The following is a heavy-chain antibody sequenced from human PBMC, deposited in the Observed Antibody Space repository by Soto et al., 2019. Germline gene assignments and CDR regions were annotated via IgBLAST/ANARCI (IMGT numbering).Heavy chain of an antibody. CDR1: GFTFSSYA. Sequence: GGSLRLSCAASGFTFSSYAMSWVRQAPGKGLEWVSAISGSGGSTYYADSVKGRFTISRDTSQNTLSLQMTSLNAEDTAVYYCANGGPRGYTYWGQGTLVTVSS. CDR2: ISGSGGST. D-gene: IGHD6-13*01. CDR3: ANGGPRGYTY. J-gene: IGHJ4*02. V-gene: IGHV3-23*01.